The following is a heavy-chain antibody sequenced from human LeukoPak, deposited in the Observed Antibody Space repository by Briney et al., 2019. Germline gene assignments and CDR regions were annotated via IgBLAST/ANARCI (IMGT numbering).Heavy chain of an antibody. D-gene: IGHD1-26*01. CDR2: IRQDGSEI. V-gene: IGHV3-7*01. CDR1: GFTFSNYA. Sequence: GRSLRLSCAASGFTFSNYAMHWVRQAPGKGLEWVANIRQDGSEIYYVPSVKGRFTISRDNAKNSLYLQMNGLRAEDTGVYYCARDKVVGGITGSLFDYWGQGTLVTVSS. CDR3: ARDKVVGGITGSLFDY. J-gene: IGHJ4*02.